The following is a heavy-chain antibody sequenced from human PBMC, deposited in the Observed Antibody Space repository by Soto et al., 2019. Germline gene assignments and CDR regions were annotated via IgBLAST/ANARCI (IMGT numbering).Heavy chain of an antibody. CDR1: GFTFSSYA. CDR2: ISGSGGST. Sequence: GGSLRLSCAASGFTFSSYAMSWVRQAPGKGLEWVSAISGSGGSTYYADSVKGRFTISRDNSKNTLYLQMNSLRAEDTAVYYCAKGLTGDQLGYGMDVWGQGTTVTVSS. J-gene: IGHJ6*02. CDR3: AKGLTGDQLGYGMDV. D-gene: IGHD2-2*01. V-gene: IGHV3-23*01.